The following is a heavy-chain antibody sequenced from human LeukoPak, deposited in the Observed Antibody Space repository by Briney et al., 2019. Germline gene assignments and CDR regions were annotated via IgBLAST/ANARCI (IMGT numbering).Heavy chain of an antibody. CDR3: ARVFPRVAYYHGSGSYPYFDY. CDR2: INHSGST. Sequence: SETLSLTCTVFGGSISTSNYYWGWIRQPPGKGLEWIGEINHSGSTNYNPSLKSRVTISVDTSKNQFSLKLSSVTAADTAAYYCARVFPRVAYYHGSGSYPYFDYWGQGTLVTVSS. V-gene: IGHV4-39*07. J-gene: IGHJ4*02. D-gene: IGHD3-10*01. CDR1: GGSISTSNYY.